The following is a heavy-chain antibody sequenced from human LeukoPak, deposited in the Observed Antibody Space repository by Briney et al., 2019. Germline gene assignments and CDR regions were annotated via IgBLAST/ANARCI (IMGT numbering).Heavy chain of an antibody. CDR1: GFTFSSYW. CDR2: IKQDGSEK. Sequence: PGGSLRLSCAASGFTFSSYWMSWVRQAPGKGLEWVANIKQDGSEKYYVDSVKGRFTISRDNAKDSLYLQMNSLRAEDTAVYYCASLIAAAEGDYFDYWGQGTLVTVSS. CDR3: ASLIAAAEGDYFDY. J-gene: IGHJ4*02. V-gene: IGHV3-7*03. D-gene: IGHD6-13*01.